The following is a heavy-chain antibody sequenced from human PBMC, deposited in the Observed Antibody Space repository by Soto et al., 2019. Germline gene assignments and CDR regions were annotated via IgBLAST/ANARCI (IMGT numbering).Heavy chain of an antibody. CDR3: ARETYGDYVGYFDP. D-gene: IGHD4-17*01. V-gene: IGHV4-34*01. J-gene: IGHJ5*02. CDR1: GGSFSDNY. CDR2: INDSGNT. Sequence: SETLSLTCVVYGGSFSDNYWSWIRQPPGKGLEWIGEINDSGNTNYNPSLKSRVIISVDRSKNQFSLKVRSVTAADTAVYYCARETYGDYVGYFDPWGQGIQVTVSS.